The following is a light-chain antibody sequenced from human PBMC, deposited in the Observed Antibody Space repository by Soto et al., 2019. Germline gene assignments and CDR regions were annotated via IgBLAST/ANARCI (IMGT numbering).Light chain of an antibody. CDR2: EVN. Sequence: QSALTQPTSVSGSPGLSITISCTGTSSDVGAYNYVSWYQQHPDKAPKLIIFEVNNRPSGVSDRFSGSKSGNTASLTISGLQAEDEGDYYCNSYTTAYTWVFGGGTKLTVL. CDR1: SSDVGAYNY. CDR3: NSYTTAYTWV. J-gene: IGLJ3*02. V-gene: IGLV2-14*01.